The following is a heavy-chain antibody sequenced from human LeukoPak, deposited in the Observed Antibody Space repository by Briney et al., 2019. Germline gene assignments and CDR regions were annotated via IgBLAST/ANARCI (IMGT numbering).Heavy chain of an antibody. J-gene: IGHJ4*02. CDR3: ARAPTLGGYYFDS. Sequence: GGSLRLSCVASGFTFSAYAISWVRHPPGKGLEWVSSISSSGNHKYYADSVEDRFTISRDNAKKSMYLQMDSLGAEDTAIYYCARAPTLGGYYFDSWGQGVLVTVSS. CDR2: ISSSGNHK. D-gene: IGHD7-27*01. CDR1: GFTFSAYA. V-gene: IGHV3-21*01.